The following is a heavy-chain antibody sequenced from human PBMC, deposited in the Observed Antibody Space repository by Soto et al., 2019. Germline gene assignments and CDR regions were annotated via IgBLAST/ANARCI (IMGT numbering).Heavy chain of an antibody. J-gene: IGHJ4*02. D-gene: IGHD3-10*01. V-gene: IGHV4-59*08. CDR2: IYYSGST. CDR3: ARHNYGSGSPYFDY. Sequence: SETLSLTCTVSGGSLSSYYWSWIRQPPGKGLEGIGYIYYSGSTNYNPSLKSRVTISVDTSKNQFSLKLNSMTAADTAVYYCARHNYGSGSPYFDYWGQGTLVTVSS. CDR1: GGSLSSYY.